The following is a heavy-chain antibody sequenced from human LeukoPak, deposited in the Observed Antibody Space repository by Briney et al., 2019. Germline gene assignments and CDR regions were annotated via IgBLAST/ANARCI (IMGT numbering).Heavy chain of an antibody. V-gene: IGHV3-21*01. CDR1: GSTFSGYS. J-gene: IGHJ4*02. CDR3: GRDSVTVAPAAPDY. Sequence: GGSLRLSCAASGSTFSGYSMNWVRQAPGKGLEWVSSISSSSGHIHYADSVKGRFTISRDNAKNSVYLQMNSLRAEDTAVYFCGRDSVTVAPAAPDYWGQRTLVTVSS. D-gene: IGHD2-2*01. CDR2: ISSSSGHI.